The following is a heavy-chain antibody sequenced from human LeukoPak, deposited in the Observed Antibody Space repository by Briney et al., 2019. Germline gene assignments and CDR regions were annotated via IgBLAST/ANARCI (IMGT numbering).Heavy chain of an antibody. CDR3: ARVLPLYDSSGYYPDRTDY. Sequence: GASVKVSCKASGYTFTSYGISWVRQAPGQGLEWMGWISAYNGNTNYAQKLQGRVTMTTDTSTSTAYMELRSLRSDDTAVYYCARVLPLYDSSGYYPDRTDYWGQGTLVTVSS. CDR2: ISAYNGNT. CDR1: GYTFTSYG. V-gene: IGHV1-18*01. D-gene: IGHD3-22*01. J-gene: IGHJ4*02.